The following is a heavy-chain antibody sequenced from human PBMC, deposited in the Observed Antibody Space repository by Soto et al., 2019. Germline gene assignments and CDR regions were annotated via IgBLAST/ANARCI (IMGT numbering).Heavy chain of an antibody. CDR2: INAGNGNT. J-gene: IGHJ5*02. CDR3: ARDPDLGYGSGSSFNWFDP. V-gene: IGHV1-3*01. Sequence: ASVKVSCKASGYTFTSYAMHWVRQAPGQRLEWMGWINAGNGNTKYSQKFQGRVNITRDTSASTAYMELSSLRSEDTAVYYCARDPDLGYGSGSSFNWFDPWGQGTLVTVSS. CDR1: GYTFTSYA. D-gene: IGHD3-10*01.